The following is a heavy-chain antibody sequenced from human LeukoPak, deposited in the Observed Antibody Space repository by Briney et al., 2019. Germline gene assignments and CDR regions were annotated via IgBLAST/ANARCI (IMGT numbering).Heavy chain of an antibody. V-gene: IGHV1-69*04. CDR2: IIPILGIA. CDR1: GGTFSSYA. J-gene: IGHJ4*02. Sequence: GASVKVSCKASGGTFSSYAISWVRQAPGQGLEWMGRIIPILGIANYAQKFQGRVMITAGNSTSTAYMELSSRRSEDTEEYYGARDVRGGEVVAYWGQGNLVTVSS. D-gene: IGHD3-10*01. CDR3: ARDVRGGEVVAY.